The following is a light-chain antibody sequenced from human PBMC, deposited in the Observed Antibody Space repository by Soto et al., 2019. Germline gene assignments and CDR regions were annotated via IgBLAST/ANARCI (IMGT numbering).Light chain of an antibody. J-gene: IGKJ5*01. V-gene: IGKV3-15*01. CDR1: QSVSSKY. CDR3: QQYNNWPPIT. Sequence: VLSQSPGTVPLSPGERATLSCSSRQSVSSKYLAWYQQKPGQAPRVLIYGTSIRATGIPARFSGSGSGTEFTLTIRSLQSEDFAIYYCQQYNNWPPITFGQGTQLEIK. CDR2: GTS.